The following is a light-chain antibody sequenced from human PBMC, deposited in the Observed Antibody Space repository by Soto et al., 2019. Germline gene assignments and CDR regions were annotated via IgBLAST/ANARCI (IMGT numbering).Light chain of an antibody. CDR2: GNS. Sequence: QSVLTQPPSVSGAPGQRVTISCTESSSNIGAGYDVHWYQQLPGTAPKLLIYGNSNRPSGVPDRFSGSKSGTSASLVITGLPAEDDADYYYQSYDSSLSGWVFGGGTKLTVL. CDR3: QSYDSSLSGWV. V-gene: IGLV1-40*01. CDR1: SSNIGAGYD. J-gene: IGLJ3*02.